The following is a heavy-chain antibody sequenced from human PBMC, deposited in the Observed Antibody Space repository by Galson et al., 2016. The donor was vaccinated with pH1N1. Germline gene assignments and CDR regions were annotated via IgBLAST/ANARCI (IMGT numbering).Heavy chain of an antibody. V-gene: IGHV1-46*03. J-gene: IGHJ4*02. Sequence: SVKVSCKASGYTLSRYYMHWLRQAPGQGLEWMGIIDPSSWSTTYAQKFQGRVTMTHEPATNTVYMELSSLRSDDTAVYYCARRYYFDYWGQGTLVAVSS. CDR1: GYTLSRYY. CDR2: IDPSSWST. CDR3: ARRYYFDY.